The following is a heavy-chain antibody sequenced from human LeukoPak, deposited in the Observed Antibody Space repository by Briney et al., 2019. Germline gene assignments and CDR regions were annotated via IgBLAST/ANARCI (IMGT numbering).Heavy chain of an antibody. CDR2: IQYSGST. CDR1: GGSINNYY. V-gene: IGHV4-59*01. D-gene: IGHD5-24*01. CDR3: ARVFPYGYSDY. Sequence: AETLTLSCTVSGGSINNYYWTWIRQPPGKGLEWIGYIQYSGSTKHSPSLERRLTLSVDTSKNQFSLGLTSVTAADTAIYYCARVFPYGYSDYWGQGTLVTVSS. J-gene: IGHJ4*02.